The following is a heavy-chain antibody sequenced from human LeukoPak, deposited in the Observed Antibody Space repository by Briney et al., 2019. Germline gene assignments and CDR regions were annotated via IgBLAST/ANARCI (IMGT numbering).Heavy chain of an antibody. D-gene: IGHD3-3*01. V-gene: IGHV1-18*01. CDR3: ARGHDFRGRSNWLDP. CDR1: GYTFTSYG. CDR2: ISAYNGNT. J-gene: IGHJ5*02. Sequence: ASAKVSRKASGYTFTSYGISWVRQAPGQGLEWMGWISAYNGNTNYAQKLQGRVTMTTDTSTSTAYMELRSLRSDDTAVYYCARGHDFRGRSNWLDPWGQGTLVTVSS.